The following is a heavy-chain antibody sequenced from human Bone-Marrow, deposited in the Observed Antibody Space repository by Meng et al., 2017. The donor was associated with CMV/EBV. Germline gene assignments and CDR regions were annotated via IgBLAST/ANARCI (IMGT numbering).Heavy chain of an antibody. D-gene: IGHD4-11*01. CDR2: IYYSGST. CDR1: GGSISSSSYY. J-gene: IGHJ5*02. CDR3: ASRPDYTFNWLDP. V-gene: IGHV4-39*01. Sequence: GSLRLSCTVSGGSISSSSYYWGWIRQPPGKGLEWIGSIYYSGSTYYNPSLKSRVTISVDTSKNQFSLKLSSVTAADTAVYYCASRPDYTFNWLDPWGQGTLVTVSS.